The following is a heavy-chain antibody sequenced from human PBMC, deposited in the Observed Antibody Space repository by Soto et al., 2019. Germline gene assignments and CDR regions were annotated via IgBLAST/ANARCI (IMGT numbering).Heavy chain of an antibody. CDR2: IYYSGST. CDR3: VRGSGKYYYGMDV. V-gene: IGHV4-39*01. J-gene: IGHJ6*02. CDR1: GGSIRSSSYY. D-gene: IGHD3-10*01. Sequence: SETLSLNCTVSGGSIRSSSYYWGWIRQPPGKGLEWIGSIYYSGSTYYNPSLKSRVTISVDTSKNQLSLKLSSVTAADTAVYYCVRGSGKYYYGMDVWGQGTTVT.